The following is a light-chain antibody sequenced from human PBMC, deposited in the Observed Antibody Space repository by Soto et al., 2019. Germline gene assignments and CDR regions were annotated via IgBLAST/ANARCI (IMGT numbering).Light chain of an antibody. CDR1: QGVSSN. V-gene: IGKV3-15*01. Sequence: EIVMTQSPATLSVSPVERATLSCRASQGVSSNLAWYQQKPGQAPRLLIYGASTRATGIPARFSGSGSGTEFTLTISSLQSEDFAVYYCQQYNNWPKMFGQGTKVDIK. J-gene: IGKJ1*01. CDR3: QQYNNWPKM. CDR2: GAS.